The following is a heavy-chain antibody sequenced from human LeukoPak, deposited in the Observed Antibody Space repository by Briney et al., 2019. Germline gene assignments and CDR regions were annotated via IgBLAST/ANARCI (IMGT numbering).Heavy chain of an antibody. CDR1: GFNFRSNV. Sequence: GGSLSLSCAASGFNFRSNVMSWVRQAPGKGLQCVSSISASGDDTPYADAVKGRFTISRDNSQNTLYLRMNSLRAEDTAIYYCARPNGYNNYYFHYWGQGTLVTVSS. CDR3: ARPNGYNNYYFHY. J-gene: IGHJ4*02. CDR2: ISASGDDT. D-gene: IGHD5-24*01. V-gene: IGHV3-23*01.